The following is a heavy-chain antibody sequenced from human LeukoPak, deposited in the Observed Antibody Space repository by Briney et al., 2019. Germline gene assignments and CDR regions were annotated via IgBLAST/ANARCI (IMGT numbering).Heavy chain of an antibody. D-gene: IGHD7-27*01. CDR2: ISYSGST. V-gene: IGHV4-59*08. J-gene: IGHJ4*02. Sequence: PSETLSITCTVSGGSISPYYWSWLRQPPGKGLEWIGYISYSGSTNYNPSLKTLRCRVTFSVDTSKDQFSLTLSSVTAADTAVYYCARLQGRGDNYLDFWGQGALISVSS. CDR3: ARLQGRGDNYLDF. CDR1: GGSISPYY.